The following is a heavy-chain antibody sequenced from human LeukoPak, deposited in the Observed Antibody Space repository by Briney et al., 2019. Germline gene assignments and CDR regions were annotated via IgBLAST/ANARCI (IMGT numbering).Heavy chain of an antibody. CDR3: ARDRNSFGIASSSWSHDSWSHDAFDF. D-gene: IGHD6-13*01. V-gene: IGHV1-69*13. J-gene: IGHJ3*01. CDR2: IIPIFGTA. Sequence: GASVKVSCKASGGTFSSYAISWVRQAPGQGLEWMGGIIPIFGTANYAQKFQGRVTITADESTSTAYMELSSLRSEDTAVYYCARDRNSFGIASSSWSHDSWSHDAFDFWGQGTMVTVSS. CDR1: GGTFSSYA.